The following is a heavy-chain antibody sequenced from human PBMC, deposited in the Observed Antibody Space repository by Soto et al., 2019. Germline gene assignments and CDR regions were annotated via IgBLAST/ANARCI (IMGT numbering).Heavy chain of an antibody. CDR2: ISAYNGNT. J-gene: IGHJ5*02. D-gene: IGHD2-15*01. Sequence: QVQLVQSGAEVKKPGASVKVSCKASGYTFTSYGITWVRQAPGQGLEWMGWISAYNGNTNYAQKHQDRVTMTTDTSASTAYMEVRRRRSDVTAVYYCGSGVVAATDGFEPWGQGTLGTVSS. CDR1: GYTFTSYG. V-gene: IGHV1-18*04. CDR3: GSGVVAATDGFEP.